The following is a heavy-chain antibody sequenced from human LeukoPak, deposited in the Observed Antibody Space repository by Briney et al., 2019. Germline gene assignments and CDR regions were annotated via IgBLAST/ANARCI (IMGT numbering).Heavy chain of an antibody. CDR1: GLTSSDEY. CDR2: ISNTGDFI. D-gene: IGHD3-10*01. J-gene: IGHJ4*02. V-gene: IGHV3-11*01. CDR3: VRGRGAGPGAHFDY. Sequence: GGSLRLSCAASGLTSSDEYMSWIRQAPGKGLEWVSYISNTGDFIAYADSVKGRFTISRDNAKNSLYLQMNSLRAEDAAAYYCVRGRGAGPGAHFDYWGQGTLVTVSS.